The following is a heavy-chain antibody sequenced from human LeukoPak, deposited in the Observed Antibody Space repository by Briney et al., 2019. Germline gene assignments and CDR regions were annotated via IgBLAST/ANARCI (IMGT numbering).Heavy chain of an antibody. V-gene: IGHV3-48*02. CDR2: ISSSSTI. CDR3: ARDYGDYFPGGYYFDY. CDR1: GXTFSSYS. Sequence: GGSLRLSCAASGXTFSSYSMNWVRQAPGKGLEWVSYISSSSTIYYADSVKGRFTISRDNAKNSLYLQMNSLRDEDTAVYYCARDYGDYFPGGYYFDYWGQGTLVTVSS. J-gene: IGHJ4*02. D-gene: IGHD4-17*01.